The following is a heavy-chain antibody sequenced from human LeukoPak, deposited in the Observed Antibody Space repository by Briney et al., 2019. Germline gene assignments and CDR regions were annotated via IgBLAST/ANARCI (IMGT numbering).Heavy chain of an antibody. V-gene: IGHV3-49*03. CDR2: IRDKPYGGTI. D-gene: IGHD3-3*02. Sequence: GGSLRLSCTACGFTFGDYPMSWFRQAPGGGLQWVGFIRDKPYGGTIAYAASVKGRFTISRDDSKNIAYLQMNSLKTEDTAVYYCARDILGAHYYMDVWGKGTTVTVSS. J-gene: IGHJ6*03. CDR3: ARDILGAHYYMDV. CDR1: GFTFGDYP.